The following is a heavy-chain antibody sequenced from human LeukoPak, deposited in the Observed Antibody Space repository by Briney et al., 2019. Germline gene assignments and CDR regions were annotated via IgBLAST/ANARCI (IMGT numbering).Heavy chain of an antibody. CDR3: ARVLPPYYYYGMDV. CDR1: GFTFSSYW. V-gene: IGHV3-21*01. CDR2: LSSSGSYI. J-gene: IGHJ6*02. Sequence: GGSLRLSCAASGFTFSSYWMSWVRQAPGKGLEWVSSLSSSGSYIYYADSVKGRFTISRDNAKNSLYLQMNSLRAEDTAVYYCARVLPPYYYYGMDVWGQGTTVTVSS.